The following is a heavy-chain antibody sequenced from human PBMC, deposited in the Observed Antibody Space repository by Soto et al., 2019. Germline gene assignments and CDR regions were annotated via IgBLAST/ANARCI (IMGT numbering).Heavy chain of an antibody. V-gene: IGHV3-30*18. Sequence: QVQLVESGGGVVQPGRSLRLSCAASGFIFSSYGMHWVRQAPGKGLEWVAVISYDGSNKYYADSVKGRFTISRDNSKNTLYLQMHSLRAEDTAVYYCAKDWPSDYYDRSGLLDYWGQGTLVTVSS. D-gene: IGHD3-22*01. CDR1: GFIFSSYG. J-gene: IGHJ4*02. CDR3: AKDWPSDYYDRSGLLDY. CDR2: ISYDGSNK.